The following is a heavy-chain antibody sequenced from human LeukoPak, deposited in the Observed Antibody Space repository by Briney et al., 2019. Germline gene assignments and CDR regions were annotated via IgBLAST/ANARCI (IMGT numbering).Heavy chain of an antibody. CDR3: ARGKWMVRGVISASPFDY. D-gene: IGHD3-10*01. Sequence: PSETLSLTCAVYGGSFSGYYWSWIRQPPGKGLEWIGEINHSGSTNYNPSLKSRVTISVDTSKNQFSLKLSSVTAADTAVYYCARGKWMVRGVISASPFDYWGQGTLVTVSS. CDR1: GGSFSGYY. V-gene: IGHV4-34*01. J-gene: IGHJ4*02. CDR2: INHSGST.